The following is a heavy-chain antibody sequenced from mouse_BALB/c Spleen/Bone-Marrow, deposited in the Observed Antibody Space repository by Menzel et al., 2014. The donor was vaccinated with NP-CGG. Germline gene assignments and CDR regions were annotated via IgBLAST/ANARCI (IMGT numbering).Heavy chain of an antibody. CDR2: ISFDGSN. Sequence: EVQLQESGPGLVKPSQSLSLTCSVTGYSITSAYYWNWIRQFPGNKLEWMGYISFDGSNYYNPSLKNRISITRDTSKSQFFLRLNSVTTEDTATYYCARGGYGSSYGAMDYWGQGTSVTVSS. V-gene: IGHV3-6*02. J-gene: IGHJ4*01. D-gene: IGHD1-1*01. CDR1: GYSITSAYY. CDR3: ARGGYGSSYGAMDY.